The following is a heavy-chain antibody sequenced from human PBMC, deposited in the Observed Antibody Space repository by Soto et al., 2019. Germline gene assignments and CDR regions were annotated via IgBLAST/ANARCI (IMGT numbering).Heavy chain of an antibody. J-gene: IGHJ4*02. D-gene: IGHD2-21*02. Sequence: GGSLRLSCASSGFTFSSYAMSWFRQSPGKGLEWVSAISGSGGSTYYEDSVKGRFTISRDNPKTTLYLQMNSLRAEDTAVYDGAKRGRGWVVTATPIDYCGQETRITVSS. V-gene: IGHV3-23*01. CDR3: AKRGRGWVVTATPIDY. CDR1: GFTFSSYA. CDR2: ISGSGGST.